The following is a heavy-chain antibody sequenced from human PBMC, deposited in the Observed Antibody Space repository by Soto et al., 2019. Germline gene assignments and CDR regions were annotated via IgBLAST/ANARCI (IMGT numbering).Heavy chain of an antibody. Sequence: QVQLVESGGGVVQPGRSLRLSCAASGFTFSSYAMHWVRQAPGKGLEWVAVISYDGSNKYYADSVKGRFTISRDNSTNTLYLQMNSLRAEDTAVYYCARDPRAVAVAGRCDYWGQGTLVTVSS. CDR3: ARDPRAVAVAGRCDY. D-gene: IGHD6-19*01. V-gene: IGHV3-30-3*01. CDR2: ISYDGSNK. J-gene: IGHJ4*02. CDR1: GFTFSSYA.